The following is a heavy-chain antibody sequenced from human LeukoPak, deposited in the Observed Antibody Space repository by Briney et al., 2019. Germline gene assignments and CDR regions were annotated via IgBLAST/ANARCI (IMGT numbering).Heavy chain of an antibody. D-gene: IGHD3-16*02. CDR3: ARDRIRSYYFDY. CDR1: GFTFSSYW. CDR2: INSDGSIT. J-gene: IGHJ4*02. V-gene: IGHV3-74*01. Sequence: PGGSLRLSCAASGFTFSSYWMHWARQGPGKGLVWVSHINSDGSITSYADSVKGRFTISRDNAKNTLYLQMNSLRAEDTAVYYCARDRIRSYYFDYWDQGTLVTVSS.